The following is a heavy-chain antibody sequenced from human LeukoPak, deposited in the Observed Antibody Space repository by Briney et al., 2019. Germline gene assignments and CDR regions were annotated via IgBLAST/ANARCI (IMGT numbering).Heavy chain of an antibody. CDR2: IYTSGST. Sequence: GSLRLSCAASGFTFSSYAMSWVRQAPGKGLEWIGYIYTSGSTNYNPSLKSRVTISVDTSKNQFSLKLSSVTAADTAVYYCASSSSSLWNFDYWGQGTLVTVSS. D-gene: IGHD6-6*01. CDR1: GFTFSSYA. V-gene: IGHV4-4*09. CDR3: ASSSSSLWNFDY. J-gene: IGHJ4*02.